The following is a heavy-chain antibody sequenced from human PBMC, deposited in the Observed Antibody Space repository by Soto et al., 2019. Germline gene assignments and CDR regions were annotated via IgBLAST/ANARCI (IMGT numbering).Heavy chain of an antibody. Sequence: SETLSLTCAGYGGSFSGYYWSWIRQPPGNGLEWIGEINHSGSTNYNPSLKSRVTISVDTSKNQFSLKLSYVTAADTAVYYCERGLTYYDFWSGHAPVPYGMDVWGQGTTVTVSS. CDR3: ERGLTYYDFWSGHAPVPYGMDV. CDR2: INHSGST. D-gene: IGHD3-3*01. V-gene: IGHV4-34*01. CDR1: GGSFSGYY. J-gene: IGHJ6*02.